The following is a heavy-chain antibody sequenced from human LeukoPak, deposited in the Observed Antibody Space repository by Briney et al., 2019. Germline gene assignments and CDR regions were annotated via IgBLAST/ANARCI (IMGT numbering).Heavy chain of an antibody. D-gene: IGHD6-6*01. CDR2: INPNSGGT. CDR1: GYTFTGYY. CDR3: ARALYSSSSIYYYYYMDV. Sequence: ASVKVSCKASGYTFTGYYMHWVRQAPGQGLEWMGWINPNSGGTNYAQKFQGRVTMTRDTSISTAYVELSRLRSDDTAVYYCARALYSSSSIYYYYYMDVWGKGTTVTVSS. V-gene: IGHV1-2*02. J-gene: IGHJ6*03.